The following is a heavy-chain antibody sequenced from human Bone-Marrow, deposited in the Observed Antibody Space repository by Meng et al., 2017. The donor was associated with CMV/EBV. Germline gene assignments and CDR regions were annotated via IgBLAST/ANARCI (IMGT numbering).Heavy chain of an antibody. J-gene: IGHJ4*02. CDR3: IRTSWDGSSYYFDY. CDR1: GFTFGNYA. V-gene: IGHV3-49*04. CDR2: IRSKAYGGTT. Sequence: GGSLRLSCPASGFTFGNYAMSWVRQAPGKGLEWVGFIRSKAYGGTTEYAASVKGRFTISRDDSKTIAYLQMNSLRTEDTALYYCIRTSWDGSSYYFDYWGQGSLVTVSS. D-gene: IGHD6-6*01.